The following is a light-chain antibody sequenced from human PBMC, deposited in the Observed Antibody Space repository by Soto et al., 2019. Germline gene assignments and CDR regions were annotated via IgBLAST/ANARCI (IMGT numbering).Light chain of an antibody. J-gene: IGKJ5*01. CDR1: QSVSSSY. V-gene: IGKV3-20*01. CDR2: GAS. CDR3: QQYCSSPLST. Sequence: EIVLTQSPGTLSLSPGERATLSCRASQSVSSSYFAWYQQQPGQAPRLLIYGASSRATGIPDRISGSGSGTDFTLPISRREPEEFAVYYYQQYCSSPLSTFGQGTRLEIK.